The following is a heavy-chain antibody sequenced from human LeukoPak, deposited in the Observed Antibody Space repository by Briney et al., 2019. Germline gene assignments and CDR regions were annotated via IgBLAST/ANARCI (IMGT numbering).Heavy chain of an antibody. Sequence: PSETLSLTCTVSGGSISSYYWSWIRQPPGKGLEWIGYIYTSGSTIYNPSLKSRVTISVDTSKNQSSLKLSSVTAADTAVYYCARHGDGFGLDVWGKGTTVTVSS. D-gene: IGHD2-21*02. CDR2: IYTSGST. CDR1: GGSISSYY. CDR3: ARHGDGFGLDV. V-gene: IGHV4-4*09. J-gene: IGHJ6*04.